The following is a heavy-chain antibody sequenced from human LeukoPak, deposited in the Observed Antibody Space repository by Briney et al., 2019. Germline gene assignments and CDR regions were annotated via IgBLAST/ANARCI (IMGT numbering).Heavy chain of an antibody. CDR3: ARGPLPRYFDL. Sequence: PSETLSLTCAVYGGSFSGYYWSWIRQPPGKGLEWIGEINHSGSTNYNPSLKSRVTISVDTSKNQFSLKLSSVTAADTAVYYCARGPLPRYFDLWGRGTLVTVSS. CDR2: INHSGST. J-gene: IGHJ2*01. CDR1: GGSFSGYY. V-gene: IGHV4-34*01.